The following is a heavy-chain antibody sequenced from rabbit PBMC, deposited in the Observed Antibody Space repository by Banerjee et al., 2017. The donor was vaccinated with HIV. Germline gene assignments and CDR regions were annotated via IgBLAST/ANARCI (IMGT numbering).Heavy chain of an antibody. Sequence: TCTASGFSFSNKYVMCWVRQAPGKGLEWIGCINTGSGSAYYASWAKGRFTISKTSSTTVTLQMTSLTAADTSTYFCARGVSTSGRGYGLWGQGTLVTVS. CDR1: GFSFSNKYV. V-gene: IGHV1S40*01. CDR3: ARGVSTSGRGYGL. J-gene: IGHJ3*01. CDR2: INTGSGSA. D-gene: IGHD4-1*01.